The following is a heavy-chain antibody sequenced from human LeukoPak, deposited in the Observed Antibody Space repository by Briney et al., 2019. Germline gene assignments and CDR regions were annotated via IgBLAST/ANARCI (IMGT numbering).Heavy chain of an antibody. CDR1: GYTFTSYY. J-gene: IGHJ4*02. CDR2: INPSGGST. CDR3: ARVASWGYSYGLLNFDF. V-gene: IGHV1-46*01. D-gene: IGHD5-18*01. Sequence: ASVKVSCKASGYTFTSYYMHWVRQAPGQGLEWMGIINPSGGSTSYAQKFQGRVTMTRDMSTSTAYMELRSLRSDDTAVYYCARVASWGYSYGLLNFDFWGQGTLVTVSS.